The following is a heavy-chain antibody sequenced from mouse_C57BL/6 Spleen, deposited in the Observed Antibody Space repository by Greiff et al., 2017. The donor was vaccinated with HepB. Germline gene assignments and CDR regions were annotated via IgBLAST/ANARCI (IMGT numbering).Heavy chain of an antibody. CDR3: ARDEWLRGAMDY. Sequence: EVQLQESGGGLVKPGGSLKLSCAASGFTFSDYGMHWVRQAPEKGLEWVAYISSGSSTIYYADTVKGRFTISRDNAKNTLFLQMTSLRSEDTAMYYCARDEWLRGAMDYWGQGTSVTVSS. D-gene: IGHD2-2*01. V-gene: IGHV5-17*01. CDR2: ISSGSSTI. CDR1: GFTFSDYG. J-gene: IGHJ4*01.